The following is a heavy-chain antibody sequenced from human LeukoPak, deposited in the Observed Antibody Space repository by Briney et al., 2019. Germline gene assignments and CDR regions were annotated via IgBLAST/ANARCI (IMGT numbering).Heavy chain of an antibody. D-gene: IGHD3-22*01. Sequence: ASVKVSCKASGYTFTGYYMHWVRQAPGQGLEWMGRINPNSGGTNYAQKFQGRVTMTRDTSISTAYMELSRLRSDDTAVYYCAGDWYYYDSSGYYYVDWFDPWGQGTLVTVSS. V-gene: IGHV1-2*06. CDR1: GYTFTGYY. CDR3: AGDWYYYDSSGYYYVDWFDP. J-gene: IGHJ5*02. CDR2: INPNSGGT.